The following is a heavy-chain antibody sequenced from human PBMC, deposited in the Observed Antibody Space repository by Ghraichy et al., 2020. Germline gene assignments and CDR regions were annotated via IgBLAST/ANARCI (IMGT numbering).Heavy chain of an antibody. V-gene: IGHV4-4*02. J-gene: IGHJ1*01. Sequence: SETLSLTCAVSGGSISSSNWWSWVRQPPGKGLEWIGEIYHSGSTNYNPSLKSRVTISVDKSKNQFSLKLSPVTAADTAVYYCARAPTTVTSAEYFQHWGQGTLVTVSS. CDR2: IYHSGST. CDR1: GGSISSSNW. D-gene: IGHD4-17*01. CDR3: ARAPTTVTSAEYFQH.